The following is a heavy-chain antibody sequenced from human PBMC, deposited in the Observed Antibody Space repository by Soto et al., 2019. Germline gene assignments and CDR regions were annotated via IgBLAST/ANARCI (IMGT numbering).Heavy chain of an antibody. V-gene: IGHV2-5*02. Sequence: QITLKESGPTLVRPAQTLTLTCDFSGFSLSTYDMGVAWIRQPPGKALEWLALIYWDDDKRYSPSLKDRLAISKDTSSNQVVLTITNMDPWDTATYFCAHAGDYDLLTFDHWGPGTLVTVSS. D-gene: IGHD4-17*01. CDR1: GFSLSTYDMG. J-gene: IGHJ4*02. CDR2: IYWDDDK. CDR3: AHAGDYDLLTFDH.